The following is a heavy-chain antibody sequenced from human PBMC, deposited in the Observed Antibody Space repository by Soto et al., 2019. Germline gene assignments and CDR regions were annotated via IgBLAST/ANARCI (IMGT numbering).Heavy chain of an antibody. D-gene: IGHD2-2*01. V-gene: IGHV4-59*01. CDR2: IYYSGST. Sequence: SETLSLTCTVSGGSISSYYWSWIRQPPGKGLEWSGYIYYSGSTNYNPSLKSRVTISVDTSKNQFSLKLSSVTAADTAVYYCARPTGVVPAAIYWFDPWGQGTLVTVSS. J-gene: IGHJ5*02. CDR1: GGSISSYY. CDR3: ARPTGVVPAAIYWFDP.